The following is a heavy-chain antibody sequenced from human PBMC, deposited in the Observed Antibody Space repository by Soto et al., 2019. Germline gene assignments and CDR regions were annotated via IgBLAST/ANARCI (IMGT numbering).Heavy chain of an antibody. D-gene: IGHD4-17*01. Sequence: PGGSLRVSCAASGFTFSSYAMSWVRQAPGKGLEWVSAISGSGGSTYYADSVKGRFTISRDNSKNTLYLQMNSLRAEDTAVYYCASFDYGDYDPVNWFDPWGQGTLVTVSS. J-gene: IGHJ5*02. CDR2: ISGSGGST. CDR3: ASFDYGDYDPVNWFDP. V-gene: IGHV3-23*01. CDR1: GFTFSSYA.